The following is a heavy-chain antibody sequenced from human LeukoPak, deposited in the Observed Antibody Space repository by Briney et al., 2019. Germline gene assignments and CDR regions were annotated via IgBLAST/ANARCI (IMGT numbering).Heavy chain of an antibody. D-gene: IGHD3-3*01. V-gene: IGHV4-39*07. Sequence: SETLSLICTVSCGSISSSSYYWGWIRQPPGKGLEWIGSIYHSGSTYYNPSLKSRVTISVDTSKNQFSLKLSSVTAADTAVYYCARLGYDFWSGSISWFDPWGQGTLVTVSS. J-gene: IGHJ5*02. CDR3: ARLGYDFWSGSISWFDP. CDR1: CGSISSSSYY. CDR2: IYHSGST.